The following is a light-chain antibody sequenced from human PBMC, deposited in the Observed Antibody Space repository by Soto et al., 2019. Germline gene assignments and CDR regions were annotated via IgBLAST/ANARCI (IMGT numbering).Light chain of an antibody. J-gene: IGLJ2*01. CDR3: GTWDSSLSAAI. CDR1: SSNIGNNY. Sequence: QSVLTQPPSVSAAPGQKVTISCSGSSSNIGNNYISWYQHLPGTAPKLLIYDTNKRPSGIPDRFSGSKSGTSATLGITGLQTGDEADYYCGTWDSSLSAAIFGGGTKVTVL. CDR2: DTN. V-gene: IGLV1-51*01.